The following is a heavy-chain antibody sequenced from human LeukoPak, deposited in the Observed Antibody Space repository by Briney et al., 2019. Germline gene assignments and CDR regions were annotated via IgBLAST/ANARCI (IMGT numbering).Heavy chain of an antibody. J-gene: IGHJ4*02. CDR2: ISTNNGNT. D-gene: IGHD2-8*01. Sequence: ASVKVSCKAFGYTFNIYGISWVRQAPGQGLEWMGWISTNNGNTNYAQKVQGRVTMTTDTSTRTAYMELRSLRSEDTAVYYCARGPTNGQAFDYWGQGTLVSVSS. CDR1: GYTFNIYG. CDR3: ARGPTNGQAFDY. V-gene: IGHV1-18*01.